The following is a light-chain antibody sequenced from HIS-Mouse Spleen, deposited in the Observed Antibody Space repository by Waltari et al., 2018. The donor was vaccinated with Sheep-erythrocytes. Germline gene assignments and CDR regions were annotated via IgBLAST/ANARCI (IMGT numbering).Light chain of an antibody. CDR2: DVS. V-gene: IGLV2-14*03. J-gene: IGLJ2*01. CDR1: SDVGGYNY. CDR3: SSYTSSSTLVV. Sequence: SDVGGYNYVSWYQQHPGKAPKLMIYDVSNRPSGVSNRFSGSKSGNTASLTISGLQAEDEADYYCSSYTSSSTLVVFGGRTKLTVL.